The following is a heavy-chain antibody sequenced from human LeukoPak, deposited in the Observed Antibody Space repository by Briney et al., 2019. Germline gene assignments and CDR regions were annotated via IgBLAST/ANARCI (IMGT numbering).Heavy chain of an antibody. J-gene: IGHJ4*02. CDR3: VREEGY. CDR1: GFPFSSYE. Sequence: GGSLRLSCAASGFPFSSYEMNWVRQAPGRGLEWISYTSSSGSTIYNADSVKGRFTISRDNAKNSLYLQMNSLRVEDTAVYYCVREEGYWGQGTLVTVSS. CDR2: TSSSGSTI. V-gene: IGHV3-48*03.